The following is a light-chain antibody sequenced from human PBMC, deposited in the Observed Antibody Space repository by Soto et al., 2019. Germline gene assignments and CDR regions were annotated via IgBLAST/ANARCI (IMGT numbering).Light chain of an antibody. CDR2: AAS. CDR1: QGILNW. V-gene: IGKV1D-12*01. Sequence: DIQMTQSPSSVSASVGDRVTITCRASQGILNWLAWYQQKPGKAPNLLIYAASTLQSGVPPRFSGRGSGTDFTLTISSLQPEDSATYYCQQANSLPYTFGQGTKLEIK. CDR3: QQANSLPYT. J-gene: IGKJ2*01.